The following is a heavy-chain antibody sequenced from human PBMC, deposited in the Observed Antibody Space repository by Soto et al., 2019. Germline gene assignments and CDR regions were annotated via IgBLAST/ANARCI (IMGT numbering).Heavy chain of an antibody. Sequence: GGSLRLSCAASGFTFSRYWMHWVRQAPGKGLEWVSRINSDGSSKRYADSVKGRFTISRDNAKNTLYLQMNSLRAEDTAVYYCACWFRFAYYYYYMDVWGKGTTVTVSS. V-gene: IGHV3-74*01. CDR1: GFTFSRYW. CDR2: INSDGSSK. D-gene: IGHD3-10*01. J-gene: IGHJ6*03. CDR3: ACWFRFAYYYYYMDV.